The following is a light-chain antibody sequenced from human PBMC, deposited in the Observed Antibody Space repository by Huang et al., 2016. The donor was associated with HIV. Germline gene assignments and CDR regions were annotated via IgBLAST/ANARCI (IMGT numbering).Light chain of an antibody. CDR2: AAS. Sequence: DIQMTQSPSSLSASVGDRVTITCRASQSISSYLNWYQQKPGKAPKRLIYAASSLQSGVPSRFRGSGSGTDFTLTISSLQPEDFATYYCQQSYSTPRTFGQGTKVEIK. CDR1: QSISSY. CDR3: QQSYSTPRT. J-gene: IGKJ1*01. V-gene: IGKV1-39*01.